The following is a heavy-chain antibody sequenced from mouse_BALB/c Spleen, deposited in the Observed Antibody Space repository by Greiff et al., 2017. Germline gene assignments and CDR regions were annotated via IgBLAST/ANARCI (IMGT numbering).Heavy chain of an antibody. CDR3: GRSEDDGSSYLYYFDY. J-gene: IGHJ2*01. CDR2: INPYNGDT. CDR1: GYSFTGYF. V-gene: IGHV1-37*01. Sequence: EVQLQQSGPELVKPGASVKISCKASGYSFTGYFMNWVKQSHGKSLEWIGRINPYNGDTFYNQKFKGKATLTVDKSSSTAHMELLSLTSEDSAVYYWGRSEDDGSSYLYYFDYWGQGTTLTVSA. D-gene: IGHD1-1*01.